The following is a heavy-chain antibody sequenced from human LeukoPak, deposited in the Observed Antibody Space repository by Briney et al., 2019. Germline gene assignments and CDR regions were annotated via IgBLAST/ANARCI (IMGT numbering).Heavy chain of an antibody. V-gene: IGHV4-34*01. D-gene: IGHD2-15*01. CDR3: ARDLVVVVAATWYFDL. CDR1: GGSFSGYY. CDR2: INHSGST. Sequence: SETLSLTCAVYGGSFSGYYWSWIRQPPGKGLEWIGEINHSGSTNYNPSLKSRVTISVATSKNQFSLKLSSVTAADTAVYYCARDLVVVVAATWYFDLWGRGTLVTVSS. J-gene: IGHJ2*01.